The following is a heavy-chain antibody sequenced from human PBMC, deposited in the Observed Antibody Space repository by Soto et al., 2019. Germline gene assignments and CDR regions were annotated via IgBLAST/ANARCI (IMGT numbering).Heavy chain of an antibody. V-gene: IGHV4-59*12. CDR1: GGSISSYY. CDR2: IYYSGST. D-gene: IGHD3-3*01. Sequence: PSETLSLTCTVSGGSISSYYWSWIRQPPGKGLEWIGYIYYSGSTNYNPSLKSRVTISVGTSKNQFSLKVSSVTAADTAVYYCARATYYDFWRIDYWGQGTLVTVSS. J-gene: IGHJ4*02. CDR3: ARATYYDFWRIDY.